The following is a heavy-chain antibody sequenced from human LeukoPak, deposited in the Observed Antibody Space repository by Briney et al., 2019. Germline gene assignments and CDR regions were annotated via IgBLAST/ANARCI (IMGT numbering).Heavy chain of an antibody. Sequence: PGGSLRLSCAASGFTFSSYAMSWVRQAPGKGLEWVSAISGSGGSTYYADSVKGRFTISRDNSKNTLYLQMNSLRAEDTAVYYCARAHTDYDILTGYYEFDYWGQGTLVTVSS. J-gene: IGHJ4*02. V-gene: IGHV3-23*01. D-gene: IGHD3-9*01. CDR3: ARAHTDYDILTGYYEFDY. CDR2: ISGSGGST. CDR1: GFTFSSYA.